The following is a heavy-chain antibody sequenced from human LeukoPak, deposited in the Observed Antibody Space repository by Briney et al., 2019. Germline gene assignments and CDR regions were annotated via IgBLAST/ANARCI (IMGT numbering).Heavy chain of an antibody. J-gene: IGHJ3*02. Sequence: PSETLSLTCIVSGGSISTRSYCWGWIRQPPGKGPEWIGSMFYSGSTYYNPSLKTRVTISVDTSKNQFSLKLSSVTAADTAVYYCAREQNDAFDIWGQGTMVTVSS. CDR1: GGSISTRSYC. V-gene: IGHV4-39*07. CDR3: AREQNDAFDI. CDR2: MFYSGST.